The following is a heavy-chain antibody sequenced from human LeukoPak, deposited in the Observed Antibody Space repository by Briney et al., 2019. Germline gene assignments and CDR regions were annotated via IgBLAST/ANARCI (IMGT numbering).Heavy chain of an antibody. J-gene: IGHJ4*02. D-gene: IGHD3-3*01. V-gene: IGHV3-23*01. CDR3: AKGYDFWSGYFDN. CDR1: GFTFTSYA. Sequence: GGSLRLSCAASGFTFTSYATSWVRQAPGKGLEWVSHMSGSGGNTYYANSVKGRFTISRDNSKNTLYLQMNSLRAEDTAVYYCAKGYDFWSGYFDNWGQGTLVTVSS. CDR2: MSGSGGNT.